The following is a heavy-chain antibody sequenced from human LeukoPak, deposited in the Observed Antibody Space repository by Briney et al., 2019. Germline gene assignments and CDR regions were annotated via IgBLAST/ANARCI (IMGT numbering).Heavy chain of an antibody. Sequence: PSETLSLTCTVSGGSISSYYWSWIRQPAGKGLEWIGRIYTSGSTNYNPSLKSRVTMSVDTSKNQFSLKLSSVTAADTAVYYCARVNDSSGYRTRYYYYGMDVWGQGTTVTVSS. CDR1: GGSISSYY. CDR3: ARVNDSSGYRTRYYYYGMDV. J-gene: IGHJ6*02. CDR2: IYTSGST. V-gene: IGHV4-4*07. D-gene: IGHD3-22*01.